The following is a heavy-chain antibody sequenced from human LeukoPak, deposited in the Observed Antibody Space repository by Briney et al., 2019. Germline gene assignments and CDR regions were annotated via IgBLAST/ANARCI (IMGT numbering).Heavy chain of an antibody. CDR3: ARVESSSWGLNYYYYYMDV. V-gene: IGHV4-59*01. Sequence: PSETLSLTCTVSGGSISRYYWSWIRQPPGTGLEWIGYIYYSVSTNYNPSLKSRVTISVDTSKNQFSPKLSSVTAADTAVYYCARVESSSWGLNYYYYYMDVWGKGTTVTVSS. CDR1: GGSISRYY. D-gene: IGHD6-13*01. J-gene: IGHJ6*03. CDR2: IYYSVST.